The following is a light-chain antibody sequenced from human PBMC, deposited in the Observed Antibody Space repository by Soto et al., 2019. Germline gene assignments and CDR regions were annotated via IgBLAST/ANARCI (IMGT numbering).Light chain of an antibody. V-gene: IGLV2-14*03. CDR1: SSDVGGSKY. CDR3: SSYGGSSSALSV. Sequence: QSALTQPASVSGSPGQSITISCTGTSSDVGGSKYVSWYQQHPGQAPKLMIYDVSNRPSGISDRSSGSKSGYTASLTISGLQTEDEADYYCSSYGGSSSALSVFGTGTKLTVL. CDR2: DVS. J-gene: IGLJ1*01.